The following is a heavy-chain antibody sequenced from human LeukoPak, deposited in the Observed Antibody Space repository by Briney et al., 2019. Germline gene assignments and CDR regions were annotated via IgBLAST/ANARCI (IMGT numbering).Heavy chain of an antibody. CDR3: ARAQGSGYYDYVWGSYRPRNFDY. D-gene: IGHD3-16*02. CDR1: GGSFSGYY. CDR2: INHSGST. V-gene: IGHV4-34*01. J-gene: IGHJ4*02. Sequence: PSETLSLTCAVYGGSFSGYYWSWIRQPPGKGLEWIGEINHSGSTNYNPSLKSRVTMSVDTSKNQFSLKLSSVTAADTAVYYCARAQGSGYYDYVWGSYRPRNFDYWGQRTLVTVSS.